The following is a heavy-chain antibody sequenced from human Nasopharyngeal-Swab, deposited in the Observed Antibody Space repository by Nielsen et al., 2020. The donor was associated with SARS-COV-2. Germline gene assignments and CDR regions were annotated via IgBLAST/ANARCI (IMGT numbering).Heavy chain of an antibody. CDR2: IDVGGIST. D-gene: IGHD3-10*01. CDR3: TRGGFSHSMDV. V-gene: IGHV3-74*01. Sequence: WIRQLPGKGLVWVSHIDVGGISTNYADSVQGRFTISRDNAKNTLSLQMNSLRDEDSAIYYCTRGGFSHSMDVWGQGTTVTVSS. J-gene: IGHJ6*02.